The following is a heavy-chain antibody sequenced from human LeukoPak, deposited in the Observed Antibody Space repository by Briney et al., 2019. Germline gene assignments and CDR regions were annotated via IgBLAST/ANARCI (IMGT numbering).Heavy chain of an antibody. J-gene: IGHJ4*02. Sequence: PSETLSLTCTVSGGSISSSSYYWGWIRQPPGKGLEWIGSIYYSGSTYYNPSLKSRVTISVDTSKNQFSLKLSSVTAADTAVYYCASLDVPRAKQGYLVADYWGQGTLVTVSS. V-gene: IGHV4-39*01. D-gene: IGHD2-8*02. CDR2: IYYSGST. CDR3: ASLDVPRAKQGYLVADY. CDR1: GGSISSSSYY.